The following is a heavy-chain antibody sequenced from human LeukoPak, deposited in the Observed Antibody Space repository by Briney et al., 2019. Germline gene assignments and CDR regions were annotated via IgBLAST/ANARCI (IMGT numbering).Heavy chain of an antibody. J-gene: IGHJ4*02. CDR3: ARELMRMVRGVIGY. Sequence: WASVKVSCKASGYTFTGYYMHWVPQAARQRLEWMGWINPNSGGTNYARKFQGRVTMTRDTSNSTAYMERSRLRSDDTAVYYCARELMRMVRGVIGYWGQGTLVTVSS. CDR2: INPNSGGT. D-gene: IGHD3-10*01. CDR1: GYTFTGYY. V-gene: IGHV1-2*02.